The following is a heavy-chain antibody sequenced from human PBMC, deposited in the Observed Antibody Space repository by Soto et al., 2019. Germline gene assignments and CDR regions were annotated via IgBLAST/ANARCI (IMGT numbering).Heavy chain of an antibody. D-gene: IGHD6-13*01. J-gene: IGHJ6*02. CDR1: GDSISSYY. Sequence: SETLSLTCTVSGDSISSYYWSWIRQPPGKGLEWIGYIYYSGSTNYNPSLKSRVTISVDTSKNQFSLNLSSVTAANTAVYYCASSNIAAAGFYYYGMDVWGRGTTVTVSS. CDR3: ASSNIAAAGFYYYGMDV. CDR2: IYYSGST. V-gene: IGHV4-59*01.